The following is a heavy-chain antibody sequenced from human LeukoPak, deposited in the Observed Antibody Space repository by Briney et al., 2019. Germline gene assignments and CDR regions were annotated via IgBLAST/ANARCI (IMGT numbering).Heavy chain of an antibody. Sequence: PSETLSLTCSVSGGSIGSFHWSWIRQPPGKGLEWIGYIYSSGSTNYNPSLKGRVTVSVDTSKNQFSLRLTSVTAADTAVYYCARGGYDYGYYFNNWGQGTLVTVSS. V-gene: IGHV4-59*01. CDR2: IYSSGST. J-gene: IGHJ4*02. CDR1: GGSIGSFH. CDR3: ARGGYDYGYYFNN. D-gene: IGHD5-12*01.